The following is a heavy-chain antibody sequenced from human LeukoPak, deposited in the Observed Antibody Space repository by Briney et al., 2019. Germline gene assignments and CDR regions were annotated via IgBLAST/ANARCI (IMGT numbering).Heavy chain of an antibody. CDR2: INPNSGGT. CDR3: ARGGYYDILTGYYLFDY. J-gene: IGHJ4*02. Sequence: ASVKVSCKASGYTFTGYYMHWVRQAPGQGLEWMGWINPNSGGTNYAQKFQGRVTMTRDTSISTAYMELSRLRSDDTAVYYCARGGYYDILTGYYLFDYWGQGTLVPVSS. CDR1: GYTFTGYY. D-gene: IGHD3-9*01. V-gene: IGHV1-2*02.